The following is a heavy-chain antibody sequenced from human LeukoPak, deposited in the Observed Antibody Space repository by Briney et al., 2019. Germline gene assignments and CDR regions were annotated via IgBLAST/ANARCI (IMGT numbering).Heavy chain of an antibody. Sequence: PSETLSLTCTVSGGSISSYYWSWIRQPPGKGLEWIGYIYYSGSTNYNPSLKSRVTISVDTSKNQFSLKLSSVTAADTALYYCAREAEAKYSNYVDYWGQGTLVTVTS. V-gene: IGHV4-59*01. J-gene: IGHJ4*02. D-gene: IGHD4-11*01. CDR2: IYYSGST. CDR1: GGSISSYY. CDR3: AREAEAKYSNYVDY.